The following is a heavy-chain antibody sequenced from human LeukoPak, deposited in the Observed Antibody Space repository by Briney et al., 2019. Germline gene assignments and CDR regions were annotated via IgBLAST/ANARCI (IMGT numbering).Heavy chain of an antibody. Sequence: PSETLSLTCAVYGGSFSGYYWSWIRQPPGKGLEWIGEINHSGSTNYNPSLKSRVTISVDTSKNQFSLKLSSVTAADTAVCYCAGRREMAPRRKYYFDYWGQGTLVTVS. CDR3: AGRREMAPRRKYYFDY. J-gene: IGHJ4*02. D-gene: IGHD5-24*01. V-gene: IGHV4-34*01. CDR2: INHSGST. CDR1: GGSFSGYY.